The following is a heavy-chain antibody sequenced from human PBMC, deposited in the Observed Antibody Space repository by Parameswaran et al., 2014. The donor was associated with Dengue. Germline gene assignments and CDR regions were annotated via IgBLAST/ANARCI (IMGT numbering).Heavy chain of an antibody. Sequence: VRQAPGKGLEWIGSIYYSGSTYYNPSLKSRVTISVDTSKNQFSLKLSSVTAADTAVYYCARQGTRRYNWFDPWGQGTLVTVSS. V-gene: IGHV4-39*01. J-gene: IGHJ5*02. CDR2: IYYSGST. CDR3: ARQGTRRYNWFDP.